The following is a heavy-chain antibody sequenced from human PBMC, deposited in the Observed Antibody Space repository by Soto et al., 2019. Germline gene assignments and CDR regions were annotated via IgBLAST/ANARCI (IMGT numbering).Heavy chain of an antibody. D-gene: IGHD6-19*01. Sequence: QVQLVQSGAEVKKPGASVKVSCKASGYTFTSYGLSWVRQAPGQGLEWMGWISAFNGNTYYVQKLQGRVTMTTDTATSTAYLELRSLRSDDTAVYYCSRKKGLVSSGYVYWGQGTLVTVSS. CDR1: GYTFTSYG. V-gene: IGHV1-18*01. CDR2: ISAFNGNT. CDR3: SRKKGLVSSGYVY. J-gene: IGHJ4*02.